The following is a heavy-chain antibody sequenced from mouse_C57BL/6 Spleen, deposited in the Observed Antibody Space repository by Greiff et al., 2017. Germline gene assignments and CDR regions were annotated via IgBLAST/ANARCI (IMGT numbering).Heavy chain of an antibody. D-gene: IGHD2-2*01. V-gene: IGHV1-4*01. Sequence: VKLVESGAELARPGASVKMSCKASGYTFTSYTMHWVKQRPGQGLEWIGYINPSSGYTKYNQKFKDKATLTADKSSSTAYMQLSSLTSEDSAVYYCARERGYDLAMDYWGQGTSVTVSS. CDR2: INPSSGYT. J-gene: IGHJ4*01. CDR1: GYTFTSYT. CDR3: ARERGYDLAMDY.